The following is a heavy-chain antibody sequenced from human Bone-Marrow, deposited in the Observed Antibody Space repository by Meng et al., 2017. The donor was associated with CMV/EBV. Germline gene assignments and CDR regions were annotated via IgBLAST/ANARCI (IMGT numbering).Heavy chain of an antibody. V-gene: IGHV3-30-3*01. CDR1: GFTFSSYA. CDR3: ARVLGGATATGY. CDR2: ISYDGSNK. D-gene: IGHD1-26*01. J-gene: IGHJ4*02. Sequence: GESLKISCAASGFTFSSYAMHWVRQAPGKGLEWVAVISYDGSNKYYADSVKGRFTISRDNSKNTLYLQMNSLRAEDTAVYYCARVLGGATATGYWGQGTLVTVYS.